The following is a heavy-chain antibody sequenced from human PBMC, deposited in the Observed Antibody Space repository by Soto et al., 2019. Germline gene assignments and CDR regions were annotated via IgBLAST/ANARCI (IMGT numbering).Heavy chain of an antibody. CDR2: ISTYNVNT. Sequence: QVQLVQSGAEVKKPGASVKVSCKASGYTFTSYGISWVRRAPGQGLEWMGWISTYNVNTNYAQKLQGRVTMTTDTSTITAYMELRSLTYDDTAVYYCARGSADSDYWGQGTLVTVSS. D-gene: IGHD6-13*01. CDR1: GYTFTSYG. CDR3: ARGSADSDY. J-gene: IGHJ4*02. V-gene: IGHV1-18*01.